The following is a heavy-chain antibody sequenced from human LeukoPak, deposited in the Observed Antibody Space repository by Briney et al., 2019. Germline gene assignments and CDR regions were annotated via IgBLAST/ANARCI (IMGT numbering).Heavy chain of an antibody. Sequence: QPGGSLRLSCAASGFTFRSYRMHWVPKAPGKGLEWVSAISGSGSTTFYADSVKGRFTISRDNSKNTLYLQVNSLRAEDTAIYYCATLWFGETYNGYWGQGTLVTVSS. J-gene: IGHJ4*02. CDR2: ISGSGSTT. V-gene: IGHV3-23*01. D-gene: IGHD3-10*01. CDR1: GFTFRSYR. CDR3: ATLWFGETYNGY.